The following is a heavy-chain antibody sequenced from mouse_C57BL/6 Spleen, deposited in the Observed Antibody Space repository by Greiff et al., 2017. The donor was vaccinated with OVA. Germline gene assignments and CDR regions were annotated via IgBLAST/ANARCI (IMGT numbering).Heavy chain of an antibody. CDR1: GYTFTDYN. V-gene: IGHV1-18*01. J-gene: IGHJ3*01. D-gene: IGHD2-4*01. CDR2: INPNNGGT. CDR3: ALDYDGSWFAY. Sequence: EVQLQQSGPELVKPGASVKIPCKASGYTFTDYNMDWVKQSHGKSLEWIGDINPNNGGTIYNQKFKGKATLTVDKSSSTAYMELRSLTSEDTAVYYCALDYDGSWFAYWGQGTLVTVSA.